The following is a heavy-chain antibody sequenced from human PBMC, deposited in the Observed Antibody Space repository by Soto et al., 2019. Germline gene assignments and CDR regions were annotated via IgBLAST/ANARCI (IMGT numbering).Heavy chain of an antibody. CDR3: ARGGRLPSAIWPHYYGMDV. CDR2: IYYSGST. J-gene: IGHJ6*02. CDR1: GGSISSYH. D-gene: IGHD2-15*01. Sequence: PSETLSLTCTVSGGSISSYHWSWIRQPPGKGLEWIGYIYYSGSTNYNPSLKSRVTISVDTSKNQFSLKLSSVTAADTAVYYCARGGRLPSAIWPHYYGMDVWGQGTTVTVPS. V-gene: IGHV4-59*01.